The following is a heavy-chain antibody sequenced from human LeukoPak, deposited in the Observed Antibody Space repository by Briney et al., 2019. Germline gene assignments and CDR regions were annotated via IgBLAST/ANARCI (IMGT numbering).Heavy chain of an antibody. CDR2: IYYSGST. Sequence: SETLSLTCTVSGGSISSYYWSWIRQPPGKGLEWIGYIYYSGSTNYNPSLKSRVTISVDTSKNQFSLKLSSETAADTAVYYCARHPGYCSSTSCYISAFDIWGQGIMVTVSS. J-gene: IGHJ3*02. V-gene: IGHV4-59*08. D-gene: IGHD2-2*02. CDR1: GGSISSYY. CDR3: ARHPGYCSSTSCYISAFDI.